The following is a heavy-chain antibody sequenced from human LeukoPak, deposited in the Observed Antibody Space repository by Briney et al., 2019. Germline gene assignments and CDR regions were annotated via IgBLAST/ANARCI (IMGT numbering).Heavy chain of an antibody. J-gene: IGHJ4*02. CDR2: VSSSGSTT. CDR3: ARVARDDYGDSTHHYFDY. CDR1: GFTFSDYY. D-gene: IGHD4-17*01. Sequence: GSLRLSCAASGFTFSDYYMSWIRQAPGKGLEWVSYVSSSGSTTYYADSVKGRFTISRDNAKNSLYLQMNSLRAEDTAVYYCARVARDDYGDSTHHYFDYWGQGTLVTVSS. V-gene: IGHV3-11*01.